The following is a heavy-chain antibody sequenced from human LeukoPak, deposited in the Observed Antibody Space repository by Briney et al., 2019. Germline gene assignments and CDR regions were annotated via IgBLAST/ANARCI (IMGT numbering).Heavy chain of an antibody. V-gene: IGHV3-30*02. CDR2: IRYDGSKK. CDR3: AKTPYGDYPDY. J-gene: IGHJ4*02. CDR1: GFTFISYV. Sequence: GGSLRLSCAASGFTFISYVMHWVRQAPGKGLEWVAFIRYDGSKKYYADSVKGRFTISRDNSKNTLYLQMNSLRAEDTAVYYCAKTPYGDYPDYWGQGTLVTVSS. D-gene: IGHD4-17*01.